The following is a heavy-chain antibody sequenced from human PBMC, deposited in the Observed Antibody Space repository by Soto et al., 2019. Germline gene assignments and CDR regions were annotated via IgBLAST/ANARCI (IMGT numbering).Heavy chain of an antibody. D-gene: IGHD3-3*01. CDR1: GGSISSSSYY. CDR3: ARHPPAISISDH. V-gene: IGHV4-39*01. CDR2: IYYSGST. J-gene: IGHJ4*02. Sequence: QLQLQESGPGLVKPSETLSLTCTVSGGSISSSSYYWGWIRQPPGKGLEWIGSIYYSGSTYYNPSLKRRPTISVDTSKHQFSLKLSSVTASDTAVYYCARHPPAISISDHWGQGTLVTVSS.